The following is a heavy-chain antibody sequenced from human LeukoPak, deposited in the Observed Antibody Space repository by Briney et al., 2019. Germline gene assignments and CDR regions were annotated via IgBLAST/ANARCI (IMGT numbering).Heavy chain of an antibody. V-gene: IGHV4-59*01. CDR3: ARDPDYYDSSGSSGYLDL. Sequence: SETLSLTCTVSGGSISRYYWSWIRQPPGTGLEWIGYIYYSGSTNYNPSLKSRVTISVDTSKNQFSLKLSSVTAADTAVYYCARDPDYYDSSGSSGYLDLWGRGTLVTVSS. CDR1: GGSISRYY. J-gene: IGHJ2*01. D-gene: IGHD3-22*01. CDR2: IYYSGST.